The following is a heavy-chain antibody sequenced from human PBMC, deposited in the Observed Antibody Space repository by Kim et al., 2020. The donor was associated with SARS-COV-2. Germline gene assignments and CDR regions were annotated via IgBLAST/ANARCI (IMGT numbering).Heavy chain of an antibody. D-gene: IGHD3-22*01. Sequence: GKGRVTISRENSKGTLYLQMNSLGGEDTAVYYCATEFYNGRGYYSYYFDYWGQGTLVTVSS. J-gene: IGHJ4*02. CDR3: ATEFYNGRGYYSYYFDY. V-gene: IGHV3-30*07.